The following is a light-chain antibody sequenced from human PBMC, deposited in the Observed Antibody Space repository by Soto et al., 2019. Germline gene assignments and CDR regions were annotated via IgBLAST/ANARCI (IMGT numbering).Light chain of an antibody. CDR2: GAS. V-gene: IGKV3-15*01. CDR3: QEYNTWPWT. Sequence: ETVMTQSPATLSVSPGERATLACRGSQSVNSNLAWYQQKLGQAPRVLIYGASTRATGIPDRFSGSGSGTEFILTISSLQSEDFAVYYCQEYNTWPWTFGQGTKVDI. J-gene: IGKJ1*01. CDR1: QSVNSN.